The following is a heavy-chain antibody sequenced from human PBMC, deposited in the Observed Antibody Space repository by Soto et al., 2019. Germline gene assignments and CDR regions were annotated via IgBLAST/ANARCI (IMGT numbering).Heavy chain of an antibody. V-gene: IGHV3-49*03. CDR1: GFTFGDYA. J-gene: IGHJ3*02. CDR3: TRTHYYDSSGYYSFGAFDI. Sequence: GGSLRLSCTASGFTFGDYAMSWFRQAPGKGLEWVGFIRSKAYGGTTEYAASVKGRFTISRDDSKSIAYLQMNSLKTEDTAVYYCTRTHYYDSSGYYSFGAFDIWGQGTMVTVSS. D-gene: IGHD3-22*01. CDR2: IRSKAYGGTT.